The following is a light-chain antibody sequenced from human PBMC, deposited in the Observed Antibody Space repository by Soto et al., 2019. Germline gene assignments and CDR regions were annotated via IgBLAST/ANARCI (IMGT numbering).Light chain of an antibody. CDR3: QSYDSSLSAVV. CDR2: GNN. V-gene: IGLV1-40*01. CDR1: SSNIGPGSD. Sequence: QSVLTQPPSVSGAPGQRVTISCTGSSSNIGPGSDVHWYQHLPGTAPKVLIYGNNNRPSGVPDRFSGSKSGTSASLAITGLQAEDEGDYYCQSYDSSLSAVVFGGGTKVTVL. J-gene: IGLJ2*01.